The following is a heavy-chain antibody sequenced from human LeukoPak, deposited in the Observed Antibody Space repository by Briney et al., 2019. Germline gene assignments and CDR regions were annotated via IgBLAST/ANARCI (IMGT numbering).Heavy chain of an antibody. Sequence: PGGSLRLSCAASGFTFSSYSMNWVRQAPGKGLEWVSSISSSSSYIYYADSVKGRFTISRDNAKNSLYLQMNSLRAEDTAVYYCAKDRKYQPRPRLYYYYMDVWGKGTTVTVSS. CDR2: ISSSSSYI. J-gene: IGHJ6*03. V-gene: IGHV3-21*01. D-gene: IGHD2-2*01. CDR3: AKDRKYQPRPRLYYYYMDV. CDR1: GFTFSSYS.